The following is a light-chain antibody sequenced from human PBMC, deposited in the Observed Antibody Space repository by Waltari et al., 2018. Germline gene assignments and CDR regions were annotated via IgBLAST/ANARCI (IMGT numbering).Light chain of an antibody. J-gene: IGLJ1*01. CDR1: SRALGGSSF. CDR2: DVS. CDR3: SAYTSIIPPFL. Sequence: QSALTQPASVSGSPGQSLTIPCTRSSRALGGSSFVSWDQQHPGKAPNLMIYDVSHRPSGVSNRFSGSKSGNTASLTISGLQPEDEADYYCSAYTSIIPPFLFGTGTKVTVL. V-gene: IGLV2-14*01.